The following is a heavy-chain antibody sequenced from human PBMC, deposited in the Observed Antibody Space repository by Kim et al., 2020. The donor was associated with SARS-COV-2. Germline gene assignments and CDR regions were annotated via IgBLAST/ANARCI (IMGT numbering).Heavy chain of an antibody. J-gene: IGHJ6*03. CDR2: INADNGNT. V-gene: IGHV1-3*01. CDR1: GYTFTSYA. Sequence: ASVKVSCKASGYTFTSYAMHWVRQAPGQGLEWMGWINADNGNTNYAQKFQGRVTITRDTSVSTAYMELSSLRSEDTAVYYCARDSCGNIVRYYYYYMDVW. CDR3: ARDSCGNIVRYYYYYMDV. D-gene: IGHD2-8*01.